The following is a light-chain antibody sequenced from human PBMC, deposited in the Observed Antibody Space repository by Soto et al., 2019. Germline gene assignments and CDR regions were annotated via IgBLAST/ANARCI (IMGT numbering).Light chain of an antibody. Sequence: EILLTQYPATLSLSPGERATLSCRASQSVSSHLAWYQQKPGKAPRLLIYDASNRAAGIPARLSGSGSGTDLTLTISSLETEDFAVYYCQQRSNWPITFGQGTRLEIK. CDR1: QSVSSH. J-gene: IGKJ5*01. CDR2: DAS. V-gene: IGKV3-11*01. CDR3: QQRSNWPIT.